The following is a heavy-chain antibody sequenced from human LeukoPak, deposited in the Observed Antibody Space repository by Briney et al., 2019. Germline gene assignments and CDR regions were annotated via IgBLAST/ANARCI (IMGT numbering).Heavy chain of an antibody. D-gene: IGHD3-10*01. CDR2: IYTSGST. CDR3: ARVHLWFGVFDAFDI. J-gene: IGHJ3*02. CDR1: GGSISSGSYY. V-gene: IGHV4-61*02. Sequence: SETLSLTCTVSGGSISSGSYYWSWIRQPAGKGLEWIGRIYTSGSTNYNPSLKSRVTLSVDTSRNQFSLKLSSMTAADTAVYYCARVHLWFGVFDAFDIWGQGTMVAVSS.